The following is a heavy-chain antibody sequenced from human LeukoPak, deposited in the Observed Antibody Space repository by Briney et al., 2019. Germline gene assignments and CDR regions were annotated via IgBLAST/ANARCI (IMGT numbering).Heavy chain of an antibody. V-gene: IGHV3-23*01. CDR1: GCTFSSNA. J-gene: IGHJ3*01. CDR2: ISGNYGST. CDR3: AKVVLLMTASDAFDF. D-gene: IGHD2-8*01. Sequence: GGSLRLSCAASGCTFSSNAMSWVRQAPGKGLEWVSTISGNYGSTYYADSVKGRFTISRDNFKNTVCLRMNSLRAEDTAVYYCAKVVLLMTASDAFDFSGHGTKVTVSS.